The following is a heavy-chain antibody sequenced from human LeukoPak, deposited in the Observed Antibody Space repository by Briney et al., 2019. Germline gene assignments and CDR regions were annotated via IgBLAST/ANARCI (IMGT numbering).Heavy chain of an antibody. V-gene: IGHV3-53*01. Sequence: GGSLRLSCAASGFNVNTNYMSWVRQSPGKGPECISVTYTGGNTNYADSVKGRFTISRDNAKNTLYLQMNSLRADDTAVYYCARESWMWELDGFDLWGQGTVVTVSS. CDR3: ARESWMWELDGFDL. D-gene: IGHD1-26*01. J-gene: IGHJ3*01. CDR2: TYTGGNT. CDR1: GFNVNTNY.